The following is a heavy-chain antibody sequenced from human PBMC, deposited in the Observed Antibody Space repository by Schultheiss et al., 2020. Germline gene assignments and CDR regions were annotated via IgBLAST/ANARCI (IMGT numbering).Heavy chain of an antibody. V-gene: IGHV4-59*08. CDR1: GGSISRYY. CDR3: ATSGYSYGPYAFDI. Sequence: SETLSLTCTVSGGSISRYYWSWIRQPPGKGLEWIGSIYYSGTTYYNPSLKSRVAISVDSSKNQFSLKVSSVTAADTAVYYCATSGYSYGPYAFDIWGQGTVVTVSS. D-gene: IGHD5-18*01. J-gene: IGHJ3*02. CDR2: IYYSGTT.